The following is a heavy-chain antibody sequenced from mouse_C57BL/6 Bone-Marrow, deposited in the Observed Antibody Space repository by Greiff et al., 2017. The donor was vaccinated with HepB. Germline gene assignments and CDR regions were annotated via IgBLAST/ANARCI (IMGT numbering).Heavy chain of an antibody. CDR1: GFTFSDYY. CDR3: ARHNPYYDYDLYAMDY. V-gene: IGHV5-12*01. Sequence: EVKLQESGGGLVQPGGSLKLSCAASGFTFSDYYMYWVRQTPEKRLEWVAYISNGGGSTYYPDTVKGRFTISRDNAKNTLYLQMSRLKSEDTAMYYCARHNPYYDYDLYAMDYWGQGTSVTVSS. D-gene: IGHD2-4*01. CDR2: ISNGGGST. J-gene: IGHJ4*01.